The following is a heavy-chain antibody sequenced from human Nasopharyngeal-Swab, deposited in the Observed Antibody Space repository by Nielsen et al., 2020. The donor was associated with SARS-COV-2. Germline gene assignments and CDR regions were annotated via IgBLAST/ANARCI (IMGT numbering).Heavy chain of an antibody. CDR2: IYSRGET. J-gene: IGHJ4*02. D-gene: IGHD6-13*01. CDR1: GFSVSYNY. Sequence: GGSLRLSCEVSGFSVSYNYMSWVRQAPGKGLEWVAVIYSRGETHYTDSVRGRFTISRDISKNMVNLQLNSLRAEDTAVYYCARMDFIASRDYWGQGTLVTVSS. CDR3: ARMDFIASRDY. V-gene: IGHV3-53*01.